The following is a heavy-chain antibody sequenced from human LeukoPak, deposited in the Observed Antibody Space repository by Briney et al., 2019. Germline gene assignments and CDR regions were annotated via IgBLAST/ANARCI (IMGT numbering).Heavy chain of an antibody. CDR2: ISGDGNAK. Sequence: GGSLRLSCAASGFSFSSYIVNWVRQAPGKGLEWVSYISGDGNAKHYTDSVKGRFTISRDNAKNGLYLPMNRLRAEDTAVYFCARDYVYAFDYWGQGSLVTVSS. J-gene: IGHJ4*02. CDR3: ARDYVYAFDY. D-gene: IGHD2/OR15-2a*01. CDR1: GFSFSSYI. V-gene: IGHV3-48*01.